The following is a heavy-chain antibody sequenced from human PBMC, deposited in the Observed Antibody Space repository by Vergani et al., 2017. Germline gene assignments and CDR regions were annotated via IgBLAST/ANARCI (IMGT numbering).Heavy chain of an antibody. V-gene: IGHV3-21*01. CDR3: AKDYSGWDLDY. Sequence: EVQLVESGGGLVKPGGSLRLSCAASGFTFSSYSMNWVRQAPGKGLEWVSSISSSSSYIYYADSVKGRFTISRDNSKNTLYLQMNSLRAEDTAVYYCAKDYSGWDLDYWGQGTLVTVSS. J-gene: IGHJ4*02. CDR1: GFTFSSYS. D-gene: IGHD6-19*01. CDR2: ISSSSSYI.